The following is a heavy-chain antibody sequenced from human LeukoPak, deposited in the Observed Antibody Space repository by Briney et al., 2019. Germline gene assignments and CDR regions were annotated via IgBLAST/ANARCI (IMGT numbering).Heavy chain of an antibody. V-gene: IGHV1-18*04. CDR2: ISAYNGNT. D-gene: IGHD3-10*01. CDR1: GYTFTSYG. CDR3: ARVWFGELYDY. J-gene: IGHJ4*02. Sequence: VASVKVSRKASGYTFTSYGISWVRQAPGQGLEPMGWISAYNGNTNYAQKLQGRVTMTTDTSTSTAYMELRSLRSDDTAVYYCARVWFGELYDYWGQGTLVTVSS.